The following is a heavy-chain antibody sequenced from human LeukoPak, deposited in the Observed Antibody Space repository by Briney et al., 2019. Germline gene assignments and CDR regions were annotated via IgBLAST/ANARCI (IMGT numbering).Heavy chain of an antibody. Sequence: GGSLRLSCAASGFTFNEMNWVRQAPGRGLEWVSYIHNSGSTIYYADSVKGRFTISRDNAKNSLYLQMNSLRAEDTAVYYCARGPSWGSYLWGQGTLVTVSS. V-gene: IGHV3-48*03. CDR2: IHNSGSTI. CDR1: GFTFNE. D-gene: IGHD2-2*01. CDR3: ARGPSWGSYL. J-gene: IGHJ5*02.